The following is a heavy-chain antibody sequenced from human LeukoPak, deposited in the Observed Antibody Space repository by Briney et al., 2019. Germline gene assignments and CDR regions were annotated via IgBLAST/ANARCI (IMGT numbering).Heavy chain of an antibody. CDR1: GFTFGDYA. CDR2: IRSKAYGGTT. Sequence: GGSLRLSCTASGFTFGDYAMSWVRQAPGKGLEWVGFIRSKAYGGTTEYAASVKGRFTISRDDSKSIAYLQMNSLKTEDTAVYYCTRDIVVVPAAIYYYYYHGMDVWGKGTTVTVSS. CDR3: TRDIVVVPAAIYYYYYHGMDV. J-gene: IGHJ6*04. V-gene: IGHV3-49*04. D-gene: IGHD2-2*01.